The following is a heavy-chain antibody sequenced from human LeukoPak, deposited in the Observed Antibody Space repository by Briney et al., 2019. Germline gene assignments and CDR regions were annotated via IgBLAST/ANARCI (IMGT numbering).Heavy chain of an antibody. D-gene: IGHD6-19*01. CDR1: GITFSSYW. Sequence: KPGGSLRLSCAASGITFSSYWMSWVRQAPGKGLEWVGRIKSKTDGGTTDYAAPVKGRFTISRDDSKNTLYLQMNSLKTEDTAVYYCTTDQVSWLVFFDYWGQGTLVTVSS. CDR3: TTDQVSWLVFFDY. V-gene: IGHV3-15*01. J-gene: IGHJ4*02. CDR2: IKSKTDGGTT.